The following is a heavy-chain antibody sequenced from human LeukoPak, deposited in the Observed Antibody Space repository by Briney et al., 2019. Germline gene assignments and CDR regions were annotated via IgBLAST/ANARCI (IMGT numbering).Heavy chain of an antibody. V-gene: IGHV3-7*01. CDR2: IIQDVDEK. Sequence: GGSLRLSCAASGFRLNTIWMSWVRHAPGEGLGWGANIIQDVDEKYYADSVKGACTPSRDKVENPLDLHMNSLRADETAFYYCARDTLGEREDANYAVYYFDYWGQGTVVTVPS. CDR3: ARDTLGEREDANYAVYYFDY. D-gene: IGHD4/OR15-4a*01. J-gene: IGHJ4*02. CDR1: GFRLNTIW.